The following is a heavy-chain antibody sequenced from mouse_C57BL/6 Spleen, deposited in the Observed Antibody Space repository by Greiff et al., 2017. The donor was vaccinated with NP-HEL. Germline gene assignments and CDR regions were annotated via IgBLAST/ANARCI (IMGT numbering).Heavy chain of an antibody. J-gene: IGHJ3*01. CDR2: IYPRSGNT. D-gene: IGHD1-1*01. CDR1: GYTFTSYG. Sequence: QVQLQQSGAELARPGASVKLSCKASGYTFTSYGISWVKQRTGQGLEWIGEIYPRSGNTYYNEKFKGKATLTADKSSSTAYMELRSLTSEDSAVYFCGRYGSSYGWFAYWGQGTLVTVSA. CDR3: GRYGSSYGWFAY. V-gene: IGHV1-81*01.